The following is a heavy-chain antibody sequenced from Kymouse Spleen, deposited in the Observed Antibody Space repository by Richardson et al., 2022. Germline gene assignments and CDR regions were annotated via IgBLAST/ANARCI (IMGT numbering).Heavy chain of an antibody. V-gene: IGHV4-59*01. CDR3: ARRTGTTGWFDP. CDR1: GGSISSYY. Sequence: QVQLQESGPGLVKPSETLSLTCTVSGGSISSYYWSWIRQPPGKGLEWIGYIYYSGSTNYNPSLKSRVTISVDTSKNQFSLKLSSVTAADTAVYYCARRTGTTGWFDPWGQGTLVTVSS. J-gene: IGHJ5*02. CDR2: IYYSGST. D-gene: IGHD1-7*01.